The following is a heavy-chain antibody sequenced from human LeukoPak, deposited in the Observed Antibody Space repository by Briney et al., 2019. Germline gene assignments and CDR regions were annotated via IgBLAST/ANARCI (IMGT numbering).Heavy chain of an antibody. CDR1: GGSFSGYY. Sequence: SETLSLTCAVYGGSFSGYYWSWIRQPPGKGLEWIGEINHSGSTNYNPSLTSRVTISVDTSKNQFSLKLSSVTAADTAVYYCARDPAPIVGTDAFDIWGQGTMVTVSS. V-gene: IGHV4-34*01. CDR2: INHSGST. J-gene: IGHJ3*02. D-gene: IGHD3-22*01. CDR3: ARDPAPIVGTDAFDI.